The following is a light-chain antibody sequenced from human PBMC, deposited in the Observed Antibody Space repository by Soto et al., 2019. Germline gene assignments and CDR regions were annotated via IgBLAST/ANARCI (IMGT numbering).Light chain of an antibody. CDR3: SSYTSSSTLEV. Sequence: QCALTQPASVSGSAGQSITISCTGTSSDVGGYNYVSWYQQHPGKAPKLMIYDVSNRPSGVSNRFSGSKSGNTASLTISGLQAEDEADYYCSSYTSSSTLEVFGTGTKVTVL. CDR1: SSDVGGYNY. J-gene: IGLJ1*01. CDR2: DVS. V-gene: IGLV2-14*01.